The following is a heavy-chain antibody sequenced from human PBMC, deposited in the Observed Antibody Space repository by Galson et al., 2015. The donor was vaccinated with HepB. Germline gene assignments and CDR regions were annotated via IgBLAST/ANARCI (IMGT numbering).Heavy chain of an antibody. CDR3: ARDPHGGMDV. CDR2: ISYDGSNK. V-gene: IGHV3-30*03. Sequence: SLRLSCAASGFTFSSYGMHWVRQAPGKGLEWVAVISYDGSNKYYVDSVKGRFTISRDNAKNSLYLQMNSLRAEDTAVYYCARDPHGGMDVWGQGTTVTVSS. CDR1: GFTFSSYG. J-gene: IGHJ6*02.